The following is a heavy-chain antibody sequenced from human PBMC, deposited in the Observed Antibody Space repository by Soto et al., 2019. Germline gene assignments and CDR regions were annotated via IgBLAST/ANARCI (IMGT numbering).Heavy chain of an antibody. CDR1: GFSLSTSGGG. CDR2: IYWDDDK. Sequence: SCPTPVKPPQTLTPTCTFSGFSLSTSGGGVGWVRPPPGKALEWLALIYWDDDKRYSPSLKTRLTIKDTSKNQVVLTMTNMDPEDTATYYCARFFYLFVVPSDAFYFWGQGSLVTVS. CDR3: ARFFYLFVVPSDAFYF. D-gene: IGHD3-3*01. J-gene: IGHJ3*01. V-gene: IGHV2-5*02.